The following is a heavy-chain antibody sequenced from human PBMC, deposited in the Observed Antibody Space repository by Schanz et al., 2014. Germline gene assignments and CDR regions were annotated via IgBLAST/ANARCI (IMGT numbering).Heavy chain of an antibody. CDR3: TKDKSQIAVAGLFDL. CDR2: INSVGSNT. J-gene: IGHJ4*02. CDR1: GFTFSSHW. Sequence: EVHLLDSGGGLVQPGGSLRLSCAASGFTFSSHWMHWVRQDPGKGLVWVARINSVGSNTDYADSVTGRFTISRDNAKNTLYLQMNTLRAEDTALYYCTKDKSQIAVAGLFDLWGQGTLVTVSS. D-gene: IGHD6-19*01. V-gene: IGHV3-74*01.